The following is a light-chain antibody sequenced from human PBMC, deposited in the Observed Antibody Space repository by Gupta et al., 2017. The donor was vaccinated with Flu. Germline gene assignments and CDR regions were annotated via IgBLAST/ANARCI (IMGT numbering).Light chain of an antibody. CDR3: HSYDSSLSGWV. CDR1: NSNIGIGFD. V-gene: IGLV1-40*01. CDR2: GNT. Sequence: QSVLTQPPSVSGAPGQRVTISSPGTNSNIGIGFDVHWYQQLPGTAPRLLIYGNTYRPSWVPDRFSGAKSGTAASLASTGLQAEDEGEYYCHSYDSSLSGWVFGGGTRLTVL. J-gene: IGLJ3*02.